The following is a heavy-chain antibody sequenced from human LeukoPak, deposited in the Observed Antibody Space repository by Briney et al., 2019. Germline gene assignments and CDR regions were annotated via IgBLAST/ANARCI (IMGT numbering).Heavy chain of an antibody. V-gene: IGHV4-59*08. CDR1: GGSISSYY. D-gene: IGHD6-13*01. Sequence: SETLSLTCTVSGGSISSYYWSWIRQPPGKGLEWIGYIYYSGSTNYNSSLKGRVTISVDTSKNQFSLKLSSVTAADTAVYYCAGRSAAQYYYYYGMDVWGQGTTVTVSS. CDR3: AGRSAAQYYYYYGMDV. J-gene: IGHJ6*02. CDR2: IYYSGST.